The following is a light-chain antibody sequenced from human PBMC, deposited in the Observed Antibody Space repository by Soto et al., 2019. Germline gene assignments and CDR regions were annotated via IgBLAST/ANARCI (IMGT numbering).Light chain of an antibody. CDR2: SNN. J-gene: IGLJ3*02. CDR3: TTWDDGLNGWV. Sequence: QLVLTQPPSASGTPGQRVTISCSGSSSNIGSNSVNWYQQLPGTAPKLLIYSNNQRPSGVPDRFSGSKSGTSASLAISGLQSEDEADYYCTTWDDGLNGWVFGGGTKVTVL. V-gene: IGLV1-44*01. CDR1: SSNIGSNS.